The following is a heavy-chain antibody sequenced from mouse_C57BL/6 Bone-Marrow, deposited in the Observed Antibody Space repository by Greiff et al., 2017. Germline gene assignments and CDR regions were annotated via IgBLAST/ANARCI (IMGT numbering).Heavy chain of an antibody. V-gene: IGHV1-69*01. Sequence: QVQLQQPGAELVMPGASVKLSCKASGYTFTSYWMHWVKQRPGQGLEWIGEIDPSDSYTNYNQKFKGKSTLTVDKSSSTAYMQLSSLTSEDSAVYYCARMGIYDYDGGVAYWGQGTLVTVSA. CDR1: GYTFTSYW. CDR3: ARMGIYDYDGGVAY. CDR2: IDPSDSYT. D-gene: IGHD2-4*01. J-gene: IGHJ3*01.